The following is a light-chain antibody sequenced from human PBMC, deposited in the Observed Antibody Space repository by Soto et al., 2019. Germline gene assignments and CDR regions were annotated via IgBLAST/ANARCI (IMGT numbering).Light chain of an antibody. V-gene: IGKV3-15*01. CDR1: QSVNSN. J-gene: IGKJ1*01. CDR3: QQYNNWPPWT. Sequence: EIVLTQSPATLSVSPGERATLSCRASQSVNSNLAWYQQKPGQAPRLLIYGASTRATGIPARFSGSVSGTEFTLTISSLQSEDFAGYYCQQYNNWPPWTFGQGTKLEIK. CDR2: GAS.